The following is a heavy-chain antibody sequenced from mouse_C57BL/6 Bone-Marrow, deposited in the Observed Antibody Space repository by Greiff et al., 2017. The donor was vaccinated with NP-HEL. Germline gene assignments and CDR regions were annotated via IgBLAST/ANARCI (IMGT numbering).Heavy chain of an antibody. D-gene: IGHD2-5*01. Sequence: EVQLQESGGGLVQPGESLKLSCESNEYEFPSHDMSWVRKTPEKRLELVAAINSDGGSTYYPDTMERRFIISRDNTKNTLYLQMSSLRSEDTALYYCARQDSYSNPFAYWGQGTLVTVSA. CDR3: ARQDSYSNPFAY. CDR1: EYEFPSHD. CDR2: INSDGGST. J-gene: IGHJ3*01. V-gene: IGHV5-2*01.